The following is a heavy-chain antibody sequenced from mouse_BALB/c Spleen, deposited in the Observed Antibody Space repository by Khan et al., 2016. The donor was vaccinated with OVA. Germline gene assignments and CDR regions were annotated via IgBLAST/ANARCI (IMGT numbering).Heavy chain of an antibody. Sequence: EVQLQESGPGLVKPSQSLSLTCTVTGYSITSDYAWNWIRQFPGNKLEWMGYIQYSGSTSYNPSLKSRISITRDTSQNQFFLQLKSVTTEDTATYYCARAGTISTVVVTDFDYWGQGTTLTVSS. CDR2: IQYSGST. CDR3: ARAGTISTVVVTDFDY. V-gene: IGHV3-2*02. CDR1: GYSITSDYA. J-gene: IGHJ2*01. D-gene: IGHD1-1*01.